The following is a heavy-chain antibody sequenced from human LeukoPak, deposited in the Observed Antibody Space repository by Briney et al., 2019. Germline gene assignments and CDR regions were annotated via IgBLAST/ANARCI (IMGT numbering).Heavy chain of an antibody. J-gene: IGHJ4*02. D-gene: IGHD3-9*01. CDR3: ASQVSLRYFDWLPDY. Sequence: SETLSLTCAVYGGSFSGYYWSWVRQPPGKGLEWIGEIHHSGGTNYNPSLKSRVTISVDTSKNQFSLKLSSVTAADTAVYYCASQVSLRYFDWLPDYWGQGTLVTVSS. V-gene: IGHV4-34*01. CDR2: IHHSGGT. CDR1: GGSFSGYY.